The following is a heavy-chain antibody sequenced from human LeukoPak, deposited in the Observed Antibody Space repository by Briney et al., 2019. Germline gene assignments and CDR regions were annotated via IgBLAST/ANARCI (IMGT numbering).Heavy chain of an antibody. CDR2: IYPGDSDT. D-gene: IGHD3-10*01. Sequence: GESLKISCKGSGYSFTSYWIGWVRQMPGKGLEWMGIIYPGDSDTRYSPSFQGQVTISADKSISTAYLQWSSLKASDTAMYYCARHYPVVRGVLLGMDVWGQGTTVTVSS. J-gene: IGHJ6*02. V-gene: IGHV5-51*01. CDR1: GYSFTSYW. CDR3: ARHYPVVRGVLLGMDV.